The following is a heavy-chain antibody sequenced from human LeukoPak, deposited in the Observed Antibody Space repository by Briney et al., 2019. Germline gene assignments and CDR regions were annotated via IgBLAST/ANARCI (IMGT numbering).Heavy chain of an antibody. V-gene: IGHV3-66*01. D-gene: IGHD6-13*01. CDR2: IYSGGST. J-gene: IGHJ6*02. CDR1: GFTVSSNY. CDR3: ARFGYSSSWYFSYYGMDV. Sequence: PGGSLRLSCAASGFTVSSNYMSWVRRAPGKGLEWVSVIYSGGSTYYADSVKGRFTISRDNSKNTLYLQMNSLGAEDTAVYYCARFGYSSSWYFSYYGMDVWGQGTTVTVSS.